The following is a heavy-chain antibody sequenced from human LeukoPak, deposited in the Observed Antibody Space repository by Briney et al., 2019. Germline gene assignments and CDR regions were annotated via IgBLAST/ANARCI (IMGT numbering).Heavy chain of an antibody. CDR3: ARGVPSSWYGEVYFDY. CDR1: GGSISSYY. D-gene: IGHD6-13*01. J-gene: IGHJ4*02. CDR2: IYYSGST. V-gene: IGHV4-59*01. Sequence: SETLSLTCTVSGGSISSYYWSWLRQPPGKGLEWIGYIYYSGSTNYNPSLKSRVTISVDTSKNQFSLKLSSVTAADTAVYYCARGVPSSWYGEVYFDYWGQGTLVTVSS.